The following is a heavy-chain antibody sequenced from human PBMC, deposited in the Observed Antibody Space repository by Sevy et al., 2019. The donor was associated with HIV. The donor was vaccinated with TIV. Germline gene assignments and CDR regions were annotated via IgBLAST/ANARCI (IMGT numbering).Heavy chain of an antibody. CDR1: GFTFSSHW. Sequence: GGSLRLSCAASGFTFSSHWMSWVRQAPGKGLEWVANIKQDGSERYYLDSVKGRFTISRDNAKNSLYLQMDSLRAEDTAVYYCARGGQRFDYWGQGTLVTVSS. CDR2: IKQDGSER. V-gene: IGHV3-7*01. J-gene: IGHJ4*02. D-gene: IGHD6-25*01. CDR3: ARGGQRFDY.